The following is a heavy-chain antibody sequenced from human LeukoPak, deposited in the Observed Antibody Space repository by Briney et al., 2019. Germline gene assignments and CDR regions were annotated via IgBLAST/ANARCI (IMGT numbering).Heavy chain of an antibody. CDR1: GNRFTNYW. V-gene: IGHV5-51*01. CDR2: IYPGDPDT. CDR3: ARQMYPDLGASGTNAEYFHH. Sequence: GESLKISCKDTGNRFTNYWIGWVRQMPGKGLEWMGIIYPGDPDTRYSPSFQGQVTISADKSISTAYLQWSSLKASDTAMYYCARQMYPDLGASGTNAEYFHHWGQGTLVTVSS. D-gene: IGHD6-13*01. J-gene: IGHJ1*01.